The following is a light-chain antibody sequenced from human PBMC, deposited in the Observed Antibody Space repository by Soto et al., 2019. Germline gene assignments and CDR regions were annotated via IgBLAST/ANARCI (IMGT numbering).Light chain of an antibody. J-gene: IGKJ2*01. CDR1: QSVSSN. Sequence: EIVMTQSPATLSVSPGERATLSCRASQSVSSNLAWYQQKLGQAPRLLIYDASTRATGIPARFSGSGSGTEFTLTINSLQSEDFAVYYCQQYNGWPPKHTFGQGTKLEIK. V-gene: IGKV3-15*01. CDR3: QQYNGWPPKHT. CDR2: DAS.